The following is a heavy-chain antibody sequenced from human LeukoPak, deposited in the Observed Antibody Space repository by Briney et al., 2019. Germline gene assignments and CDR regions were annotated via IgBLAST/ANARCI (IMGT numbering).Heavy chain of an antibody. CDR2: INWNGGST. CDR3: ASHCSGGSCSDDAFDI. J-gene: IGHJ3*02. V-gene: IGHV3-20*04. CDR1: GFTFDDYG. Sequence: GGSLRLFCAASGFTFDDYGMSWVRQAPGKGLEWVSGINWNGGSTGYADSVKGRFTISRDNAKNSLYLQMNSLRAEDTALYYCASHCSGGSCSDDAFDIWGQGTMVTVSS. D-gene: IGHD2-15*01.